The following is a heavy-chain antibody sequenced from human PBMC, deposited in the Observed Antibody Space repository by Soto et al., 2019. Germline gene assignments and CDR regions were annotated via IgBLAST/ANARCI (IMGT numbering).Heavy chain of an antibody. CDR3: ARLSTSSEWAFDI. Sequence: SVKVSCKASGGTFSSSAISWVRQAPGQGLEWMGGIIPIFGTANYAQKFQGRVTITADESTSTAYMELSSLRSEDTAVYYCARLSTSSEWAFDIWGQGTMVTVSS. CDR1: GGTFSSSA. V-gene: IGHV1-69*13. CDR2: IIPIFGTA. J-gene: IGHJ3*02. D-gene: IGHD3-3*01.